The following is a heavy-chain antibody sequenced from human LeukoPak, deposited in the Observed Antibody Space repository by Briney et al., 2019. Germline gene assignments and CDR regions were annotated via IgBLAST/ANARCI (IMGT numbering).Heavy chain of an antibody. Sequence: ASVKVSCKASGYTFTSYYMHWVRQAPGQGLEWMGIINPSGGSTSYAQKFQGRVTMTRDTSTSTVYMELSSLRSEDTAVYYCARDSPLGLLRGYYFDYWGQGTLVTASS. CDR3: ARDSPLGLLRGYYFDY. CDR1: GYTFTSYY. CDR2: INPSGGST. V-gene: IGHV1-46*01. D-gene: IGHD3-22*01. J-gene: IGHJ4*02.